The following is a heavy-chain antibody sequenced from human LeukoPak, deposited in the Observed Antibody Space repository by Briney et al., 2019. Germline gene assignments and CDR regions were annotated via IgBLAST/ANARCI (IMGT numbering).Heavy chain of an antibody. Sequence: PGGSLRLSCAASGFTFSSYEMNWVRQPPGKGLEWVSYISSSGSTIYYADSVKGRFTISRDNAKNSLYLQMNSLRAEDTAVYYCARDAMVRGVISRWDYWGQGTLVTVSS. CDR2: ISSSGSTI. CDR1: GFTFSSYE. J-gene: IGHJ4*02. V-gene: IGHV3-48*03. D-gene: IGHD3-10*01. CDR3: ARDAMVRGVISRWDY.